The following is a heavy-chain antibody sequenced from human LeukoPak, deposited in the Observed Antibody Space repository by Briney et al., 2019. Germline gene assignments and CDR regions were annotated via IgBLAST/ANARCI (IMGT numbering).Heavy chain of an antibody. Sequence: KPSETLSLTCAVYGGSFSSYYWSWIRQPPGKGLEWIGEINHSGSTNYNPSLKSRVTISVDTSKNQFSLKLSSVTAADTAVYYCARGGVPLLYYFDYWGQGTLVTVSS. D-gene: IGHD2-2*01. CDR2: INHSGST. V-gene: IGHV4-34*01. CDR1: GGSFSSYY. J-gene: IGHJ4*02. CDR3: ARGGVPLLYYFDY.